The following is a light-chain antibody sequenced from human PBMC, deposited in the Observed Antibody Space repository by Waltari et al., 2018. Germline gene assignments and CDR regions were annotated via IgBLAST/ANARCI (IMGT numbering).Light chain of an antibody. Sequence: QSVLTQPPSASGTPGQGVTISCSGSSSNIGSSYVYWYQQLPGTAPKLLIYRSNQRPSGVPDRFSGSKSGTSASLAISGLRSEDEADYYCAAWDDSLSVNWVFGGGTKLTVL. CDR2: RSN. J-gene: IGLJ3*02. V-gene: IGLV1-47*01. CDR3: AAWDDSLSVNWV. CDR1: SSNIGSSY.